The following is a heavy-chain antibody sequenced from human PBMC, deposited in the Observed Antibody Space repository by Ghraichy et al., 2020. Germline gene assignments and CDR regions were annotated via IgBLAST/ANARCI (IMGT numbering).Heavy chain of an antibody. D-gene: IGHD4-17*01. CDR2: IYYSGST. CDR3: ARLMTTVTGNWFDP. J-gene: IGHJ5*02. Sequence: SETLSLTCTVSGGSISSYYWSWIRQPPGKGLEWIGYIYYSGSTNYNPSLKSRVTISVDTSKNQFSLKLSSVTAADTAVYYCARLMTTVTGNWFDPWGQGTLVTVSS. CDR1: GGSISSYY. V-gene: IGHV4-59*08.